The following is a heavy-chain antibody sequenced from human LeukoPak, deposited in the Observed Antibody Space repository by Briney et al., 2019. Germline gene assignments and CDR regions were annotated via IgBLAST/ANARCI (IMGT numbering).Heavy chain of an antibody. Sequence: SETLSLTCTVSGGSISSTNYYWGWIRQPPGEGPEWIGSIYYSGSTYYNPSLKSRVTISVDTSKNQFSLKLSSVTAADTAVYYCARQVTAMVTDYWGQGTLVTVSS. CDR1: GGSISSTNYY. J-gene: IGHJ4*02. V-gene: IGHV4-39*01. D-gene: IGHD5-18*01. CDR3: ARQVTAMVTDY. CDR2: IYYSGST.